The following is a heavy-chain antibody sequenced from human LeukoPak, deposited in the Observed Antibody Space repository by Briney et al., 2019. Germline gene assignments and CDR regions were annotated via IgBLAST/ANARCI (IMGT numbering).Heavy chain of an antibody. J-gene: IGHJ4*02. Sequence: GSSVTVSCKASGGTFSSYAISWVRQAPGQGLEWMGGIIPIFGTANYAQKFQGRVTITADESTSTAYMELGSLRSEDTAVYYCARGINGDYVLVDYWGQGTLVTVSS. CDR3: ARGINGDYVLVDY. CDR1: GGTFSSYA. D-gene: IGHD4-17*01. V-gene: IGHV1-69*01. CDR2: IIPIFGTA.